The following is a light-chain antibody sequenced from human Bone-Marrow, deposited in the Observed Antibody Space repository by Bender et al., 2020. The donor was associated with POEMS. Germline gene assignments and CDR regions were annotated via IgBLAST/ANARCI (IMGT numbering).Light chain of an antibody. CDR2: EVY. V-gene: IGLV2-11*01. CDR3: CSYAGVYTWV. Sequence: QSALTQPRSVSGSPGQSVTFSCIGTSRDVGGYNYVSWYQHSPGKAPKLIIYEVYKRPSGVPDRFTGSKSGNTASLTISGLQTEDEAEYYCCSYAGVYTWVFGGGTTLTVL. J-gene: IGLJ3*02. CDR1: SRDVGGYNY.